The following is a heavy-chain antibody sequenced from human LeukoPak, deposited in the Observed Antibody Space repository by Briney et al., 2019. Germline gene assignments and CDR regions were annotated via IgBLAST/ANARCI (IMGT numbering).Heavy chain of an antibody. V-gene: IGHV1-2*06. Sequence: ASVKVSCKASGYTFTGYYIHWVRQAPGQGPERMGRITPNSGGTNYAQKFQGRVTMTRDTYISTAYMELSRLRSDDTAVYYCARDPGDNPGEAFDYWGQGTLVTVSS. J-gene: IGHJ4*02. CDR2: ITPNSGGT. CDR1: GYTFTGYY. D-gene: IGHD3-9*01. CDR3: ARDPGDNPGEAFDY.